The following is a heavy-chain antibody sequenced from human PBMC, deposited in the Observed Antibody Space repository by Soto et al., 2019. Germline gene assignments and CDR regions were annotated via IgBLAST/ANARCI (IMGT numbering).Heavy chain of an antibody. CDR2: IIPIVGIG. D-gene: IGHD4-17*01. CDR3: AKAGDYGDYEDWIDP. Sequence: QVHLVQSGAEVKKPGSSVKVSCKASGGTVGSYTISWVRQAPGQGLEWMGRIIPIVGIGNYAQKFQGRVTITADYSTSTAYMELSSLRSDDTAIYYCAKAGDYGDYEDWIDPWGQGTLVTVSS. V-gene: IGHV1-69*02. J-gene: IGHJ5*02. CDR1: GGTVGSYT.